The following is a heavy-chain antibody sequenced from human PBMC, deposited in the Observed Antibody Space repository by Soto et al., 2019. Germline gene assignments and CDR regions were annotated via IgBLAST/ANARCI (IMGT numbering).Heavy chain of an antibody. J-gene: IGHJ5*02. Sequence: SETLSLTCTVSGGSISSYYWSWIRQPPGKGLEWIGYIYYSGSTNYNPSLKSRVTISVDTSKNQFSLKLSSVTAADTAVYYCAGTAAAVAWFDPWGQGTLVTVSS. CDR1: GGSISSYY. CDR2: IYYSGST. CDR3: AGTAAAVAWFDP. V-gene: IGHV4-59*01. D-gene: IGHD6-13*01.